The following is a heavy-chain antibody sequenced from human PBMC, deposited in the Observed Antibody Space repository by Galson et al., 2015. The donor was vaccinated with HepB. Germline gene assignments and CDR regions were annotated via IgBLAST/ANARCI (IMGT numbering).Heavy chain of an antibody. CDR3: ARVRGVVVAATSPNYFDY. Sequence: SVKVSCKASGYTFTSYGISWVRQAPGQGLEWMGWISAYNGNTNYAQKLQGRVTMTTDTSTSTAYMELRSLRSDDTAVYYCARVRGVVVAATSPNYFDYWGQGTLVTVSS. J-gene: IGHJ4*02. V-gene: IGHV1-18*01. CDR1: GYTFTSYG. D-gene: IGHD2-15*01. CDR2: ISAYNGNT.